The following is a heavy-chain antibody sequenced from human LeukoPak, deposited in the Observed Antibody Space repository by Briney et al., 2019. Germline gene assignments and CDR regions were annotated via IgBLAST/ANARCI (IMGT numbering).Heavy chain of an antibody. CDR2: ISGDGGST. Sequence: GGSLRLSCAASGFTFDDYAMHWVRQAPGKGLECVSLISGDGGSTYYADSVKGRFTISRDNSKNSLYLQMNSLRTEDTALYYCAKDIRGYSYGYPDAFDIWGQGTMVTVSS. CDR1: GFTFDDYA. D-gene: IGHD5-18*01. J-gene: IGHJ3*02. CDR3: AKDIRGYSYGYPDAFDI. V-gene: IGHV3-43*02.